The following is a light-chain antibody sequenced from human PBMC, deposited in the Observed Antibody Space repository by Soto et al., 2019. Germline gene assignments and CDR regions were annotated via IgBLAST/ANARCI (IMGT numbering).Light chain of an antibody. Sequence: QSVLTQPASVSGSPGQSITISCTGTSSDIGAYNFVSWYQHHPGKAPKLMISGVSNRPSGVSLRFSASKSGNTASLTISGLQADDEAYYYCSSYATTNIPIFGGGTKLTVL. CDR1: SSDIGAYNF. CDR3: SSYATTNIPI. V-gene: IGLV2-14*01. CDR2: GVS. J-gene: IGLJ2*01.